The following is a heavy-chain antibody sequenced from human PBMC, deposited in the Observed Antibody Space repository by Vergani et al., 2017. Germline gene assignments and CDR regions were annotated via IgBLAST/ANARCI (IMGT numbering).Heavy chain of an antibody. D-gene: IGHD3-10*01. V-gene: IGHV5-51*01. CDR1: GYIFSNFW. CDR3: ASGGHGSENGGALQL. CDR2: IYPGYSEV. Sequence: QLVPSGSETKKPGESLKISCQAFGYIFSNFWIGWVRQRPGRSLEWMGIIYPGYSEVKSNPTFRGQVIFSVDTSVNTAYLQGRSLQASDTATYFCASGGHGSENGGALQLWGQGTNITVSS. J-gene: IGHJ3*01.